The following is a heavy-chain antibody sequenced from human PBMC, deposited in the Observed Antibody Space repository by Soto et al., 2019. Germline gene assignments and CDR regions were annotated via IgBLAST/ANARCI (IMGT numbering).Heavy chain of an antibody. V-gene: IGHV4-39*01. CDR2: IYYSGST. Sequence: SESLPLTSTFSGGFISSSSYYWGWIRQHPGKGLEWIGSIYYSGSTYYNPSLKSRVTISVDTSKNQFSLKLSSVTAADTAADYCARHAWSNFAYRGQRPPVTV. D-gene: IGHD2-15*01. J-gene: IGHJ4*02. CDR3: ARHAWSNFAY. CDR1: GGFISSSSYY.